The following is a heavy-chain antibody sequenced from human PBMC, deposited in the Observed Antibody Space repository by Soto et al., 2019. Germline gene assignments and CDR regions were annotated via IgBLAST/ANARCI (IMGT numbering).Heavy chain of an antibody. CDR3: ARPFGAMVTWSPDY. J-gene: IGHJ4*02. D-gene: IGHD5-18*01. V-gene: IGHV3-74*01. Sequence: GGSLRLSCAASGFTFSSYWMHWVRQAPGKGLVWVSRINSDGSSTSYADSVKGRFTISRDNAKNTLYLQMNSLRAEDTAVYYCARPFGAMVTWSPDYWGQGTLVTVSS. CDR1: GFTFSSYW. CDR2: INSDGSST.